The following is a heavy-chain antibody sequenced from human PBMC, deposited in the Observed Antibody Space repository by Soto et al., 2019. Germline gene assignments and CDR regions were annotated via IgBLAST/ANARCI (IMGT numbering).Heavy chain of an antibody. D-gene: IGHD3-22*01. Sequence: SETLSLTCTVSGGSVSSGGHYWSWIRQHPGKGLEWIGYIYYTGSTYYNPSLKSRVIISVDTSKKQFSLKLSSVTAADTAVYYCARGSGYYYESSGYSPGYFGMDVWGQGTTVTVS. CDR1: GGSVSSGGHY. CDR3: ARGSGYYYESSGYSPGYFGMDV. CDR2: IYYTGST. J-gene: IGHJ6*02. V-gene: IGHV4-31*03.